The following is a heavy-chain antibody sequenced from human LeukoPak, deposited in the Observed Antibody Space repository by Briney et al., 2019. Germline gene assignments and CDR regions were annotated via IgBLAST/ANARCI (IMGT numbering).Heavy chain of an antibody. J-gene: IGHJ4*02. Sequence: PSETLSLTCAVYGGSFSGYYWSWIRQPPGKGLEWIGEINHSGSTNYNPSLKSRVTISVDTSKNQFSLKLSSVTAADTAAYYCATLPRYDSSGYYYARPFDYWGQGTLVTVSS. CDR3: ATLPRYDSSGYYYARPFDY. D-gene: IGHD3-22*01. CDR2: INHSGST. CDR1: GGSFSGYY. V-gene: IGHV4-34*01.